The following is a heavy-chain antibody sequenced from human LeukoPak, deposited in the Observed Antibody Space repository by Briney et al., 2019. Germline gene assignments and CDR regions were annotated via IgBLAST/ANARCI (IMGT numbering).Heavy chain of an antibody. CDR1: GYSISSGYY. D-gene: IGHD5-24*01. Sequence: SETLSLTCTVSGYSISSGYYWSWIRQPPGKGLEWIGEINHSGSTNSNPSLKSRVTISIDTSKNQFSLKLSSVTAADTAVYYCARPTIALLAFDIWGQGTMVTVSS. V-gene: IGHV4-38-2*02. J-gene: IGHJ3*02. CDR3: ARPTIALLAFDI. CDR2: INHSGST.